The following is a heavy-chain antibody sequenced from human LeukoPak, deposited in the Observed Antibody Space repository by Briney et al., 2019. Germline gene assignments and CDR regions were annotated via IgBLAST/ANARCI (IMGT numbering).Heavy chain of an antibody. Sequence: GGSLRLSCAASGFTFSSYSMTWVRQAPGKGLEWVSSISSSSSYIYYADSVKGRFTISRDNAKNSLYLQMNSLRAEDTAVYYCARVTRLLIDYWGQGTLVTVSS. CDR3: ARVTRLLIDY. CDR1: GFTFSSYS. J-gene: IGHJ4*02. D-gene: IGHD4-17*01. CDR2: ISSSSSYI. V-gene: IGHV3-21*01.